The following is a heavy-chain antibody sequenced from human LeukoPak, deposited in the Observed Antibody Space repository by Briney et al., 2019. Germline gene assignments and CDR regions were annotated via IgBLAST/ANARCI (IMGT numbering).Heavy chain of an antibody. Sequence: ASVKVSCKASGYTFTGHYMHWVRQGPGQEPEWMGWINPKSGVTNYAQTFQGRVTMTRDTSISIVYMELSRLTLDDTAVYYCARALRYDDSSGYYAYWGQGTLVTVSS. CDR2: INPKSGVT. CDR3: ARALRYDDSSGYYAY. V-gene: IGHV1-2*02. CDR1: GYTFTGHY. D-gene: IGHD3-22*01. J-gene: IGHJ4*01.